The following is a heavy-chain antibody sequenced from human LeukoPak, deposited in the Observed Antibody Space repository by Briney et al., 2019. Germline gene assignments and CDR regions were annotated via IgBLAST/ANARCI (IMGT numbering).Heavy chain of an antibody. D-gene: IGHD2-21*02. V-gene: IGHV3-66*01. J-gene: IGHJ4*02. CDR1: GFTVSSNY. CDR3: TVRGPLCNGVVTAICDY. CDR2: IYSGGRP. Sequence: GGSLRLSCAASGFTVSSNYMSWVRQAPGKGLEWVSVIYSGGRPYYADSVKGRFNISRDNSKNTLYLQMNSLRAEDTAVYYCTVRGPLCNGVVTAICDYWGQGTLVTVSS.